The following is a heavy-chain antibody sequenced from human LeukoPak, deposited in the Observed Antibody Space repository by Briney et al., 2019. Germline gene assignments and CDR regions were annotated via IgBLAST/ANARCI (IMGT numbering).Heavy chain of an antibody. D-gene: IGHD5/OR15-5a*01. V-gene: IGHV3-23*01. CDR2: ISGSGGST. CDR3: AKNPLSFSSTAPDY. J-gene: IGHJ4*02. Sequence: GGSLRLSCAASGFTFSSYAMSWVRQAPGKGLEWVSAISGSGGSTYYADSVKGRFTISRDNSKNTLYLQMNSLRAEDTAVYYCAKNPLSFSSTAPDYWGQGTLVTVSS. CDR1: GFTFSSYA.